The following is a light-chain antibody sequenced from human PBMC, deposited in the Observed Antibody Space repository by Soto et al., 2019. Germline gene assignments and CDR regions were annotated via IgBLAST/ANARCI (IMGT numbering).Light chain of an antibody. CDR2: HAY. CDR3: QQRHMSPIT. V-gene: IGKV3-11*01. Sequence: EIVKMQSQTTLYGFIGERATXSCRASQSVSSNLAWYQQKPGQSPRVLINHAYNRATGIPPRFSGSGSGTDFTLTISSLEPEASAVYFCQQRHMSPITFGQGTRMEIK. J-gene: IGKJ5*01. CDR1: QSVSSN.